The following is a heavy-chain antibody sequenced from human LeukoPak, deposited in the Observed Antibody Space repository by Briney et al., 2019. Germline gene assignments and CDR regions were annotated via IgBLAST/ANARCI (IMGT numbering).Heavy chain of an antibody. J-gene: IGHJ4*02. D-gene: IGHD2-2*01. V-gene: IGHV3-23*01. CDR1: GFTISNYA. Sequence: GGSLRLSCEVSGFTISNYARNWVRQAPGKGLEWVSSISESGDTTDNADPVKGRFTISRDNSKATLYLQMNRLRAEDTAIYFCAKQYLDANWGQGTLVTVSS. CDR2: ISESGDTT. CDR3: AKQYLDAN.